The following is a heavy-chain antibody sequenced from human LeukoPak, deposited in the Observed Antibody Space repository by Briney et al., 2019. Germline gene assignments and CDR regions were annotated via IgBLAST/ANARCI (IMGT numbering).Heavy chain of an antibody. CDR3: AKDILRWSFDS. V-gene: IGHV3-23*01. Sequence: PGGSLRLSRAASGFTFSRNAMAWVRQAPGKGLEWVAGIGSDDNTHYAESVRGRFTISRDISKNTVSLQMSSLRAEDTAVYYCAKDILRWSFDSWGQGILVTVSS. D-gene: IGHD2-21*01. CDR2: IGSDDNT. CDR1: GFTFSRNA. J-gene: IGHJ4*02.